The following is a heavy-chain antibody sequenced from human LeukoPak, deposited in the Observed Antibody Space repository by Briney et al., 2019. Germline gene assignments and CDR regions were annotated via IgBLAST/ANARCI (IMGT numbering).Heavy chain of an antibody. V-gene: IGHV4-39*01. D-gene: IGHD3-9*01. CDR2: IYYSGST. CDR1: GFTFSSYA. Sequence: PGGSLRLSCAASGFTFSSYAMSWVRQPPGKGLEWIGSIYYSGSTYYNPSLKSRVTISVDTSKNQFSLKLSSVTAADTAVYYCARHGFTYYDILTGYYSNPFDYWGQGTLVTVSS. J-gene: IGHJ4*02. CDR3: ARHGFTYYDILTGYYSNPFDY.